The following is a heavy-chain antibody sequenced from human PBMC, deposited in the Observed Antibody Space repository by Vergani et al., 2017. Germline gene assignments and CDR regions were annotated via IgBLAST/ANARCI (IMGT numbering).Heavy chain of an antibody. V-gene: IGHV4-4*09. D-gene: IGHD6-13*01. CDR2: IYTSGST. J-gene: IGHJ4*02. CDR1: GGSISSYY. Sequence: QVQLQESGPGLVKPSETLSLTCTVSGGSISSYYWSWLRQPPGKGLEWIGYIYTSGSTNYNPSLKSRVTIAVDKSKNQFSLQLSSVTAADTAVYYCAAARGDYWGQGTLVTVSS. CDR3: AAARGDY.